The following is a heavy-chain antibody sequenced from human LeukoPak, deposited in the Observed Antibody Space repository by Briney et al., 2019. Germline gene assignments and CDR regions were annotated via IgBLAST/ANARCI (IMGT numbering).Heavy chain of an antibody. V-gene: IGHV4-31*03. CDR2: IYYSGST. D-gene: IGHD6-13*01. J-gene: IGHJ5*02. Sequence: SQTLSLTCTVSGGFISSGGYYWSWIRQHPGKGLEWIGYIYYSGSTYYNPSLKSRVTISVDTSKNQFSLKLSSVTAADTAVYYCARLPHSSSWYMSWFDPWGQGTLVTVSS. CDR1: GGFISSGGYY. CDR3: ARLPHSSSWYMSWFDP.